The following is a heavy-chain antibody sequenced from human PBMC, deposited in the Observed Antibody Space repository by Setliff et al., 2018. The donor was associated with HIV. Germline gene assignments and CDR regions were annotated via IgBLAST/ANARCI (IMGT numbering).Heavy chain of an antibody. D-gene: IGHD1-1*01. CDR3: ARENEGGAFDI. Sequence: ASVKVSCKAPGYTFINFGISWVRQAPGQGLEWMGWISAYNGNTNSAQRLQGRVTLTTDTSTSTAYMDLRSLRSDDTAVYFCARENEGGAFDIWGQGTMVTVSS. CDR2: ISAYNGNT. CDR1: GYTFINFG. V-gene: IGHV1-18*01. J-gene: IGHJ3*02.